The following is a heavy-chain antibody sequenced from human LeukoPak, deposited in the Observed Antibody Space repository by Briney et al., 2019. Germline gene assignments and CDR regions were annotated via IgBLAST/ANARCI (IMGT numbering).Heavy chain of an antibody. Sequence: GGSLRLSCAGSGFSFNNYLMHWVRQAPGKGLVWVSRINTDGSHSMYADSVKGRINISIDNTNKKLYLPTNRQPNEDTAVYLFTRDLNGDPYYYLDVWGKGTTVTVSS. D-gene: IGHD4-17*01. V-gene: IGHV3-74*03. CDR3: TRDLNGDPYYYLDV. J-gene: IGHJ6*03. CDR1: GFSFNNYL. CDR2: INTDGSHS.